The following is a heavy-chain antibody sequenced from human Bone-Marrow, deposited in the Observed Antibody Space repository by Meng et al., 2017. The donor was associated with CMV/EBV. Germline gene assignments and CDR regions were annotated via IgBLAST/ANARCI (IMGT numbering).Heavy chain of an antibody. J-gene: IGHJ6*02. D-gene: IGHD3-3*01. V-gene: IGHV4-34*01. CDR3: GRGGGVPGYYDVWSGYYLRGYYYGMDV. CDR2: INHSGST. CDR1: GFTFSSYA. Sequence: GSLRLSCAASGFTFSSYAMHWVRQAPGKGLEWIGEINHSGSTNYNPSLKSGVTISVDTSKNQFSLKLSSVTAADTAVYYCGRGGGVPGYYDVWSGYYLRGYYYGMDVWGQGNTVTVSS.